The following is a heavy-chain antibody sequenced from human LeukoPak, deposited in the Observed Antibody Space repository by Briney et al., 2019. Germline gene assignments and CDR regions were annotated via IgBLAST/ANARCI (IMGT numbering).Heavy chain of an antibody. CDR2: ISYDGSNK. V-gene: IGHV3-30-3*01. J-gene: IGHJ4*02. Sequence: LEWVAVISYDGSNKYYADSVKGRFTISRDNSKNTLYLQMNSLRAEDTAVYYCARGTGTIDYWGQGTLVTVSS. CDR3: ARGTGTIDY. D-gene: IGHD2-2*01.